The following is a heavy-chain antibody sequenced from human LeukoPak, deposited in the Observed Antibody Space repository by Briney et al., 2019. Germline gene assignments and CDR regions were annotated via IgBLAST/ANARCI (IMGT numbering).Heavy chain of an antibody. V-gene: IGHV4-34*01. Sequence: SETLSLTCAVYGGSFSGYYWSWIRQPPGKGLEWIGEINHSGSTNYNPSLKSRVTISVDTSKNQFSLKLSSVTAADTAVYYCARPAYPYDPTDAFDIWGQGTMVTVSS. J-gene: IGHJ3*02. D-gene: IGHD3-16*01. CDR3: ARPAYPYDPTDAFDI. CDR2: INHSGST. CDR1: GGSFSGYY.